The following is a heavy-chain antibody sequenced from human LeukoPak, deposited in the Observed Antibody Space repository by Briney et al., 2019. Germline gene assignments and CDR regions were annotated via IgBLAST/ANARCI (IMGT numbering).Heavy chain of an antibody. J-gene: IGHJ6*02. V-gene: IGHV1-8*02. CDR1: GYTFTGYY. CDR2: MNPNSGNT. CDR3: ATVNSYYYYYGMDV. D-gene: IGHD4-23*01. Sequence: ASVKVSCKASGYTFTGYYMHWVRQAPGQGLEWMGWMNPNSGNTGYAQKFQGRVTMTRNTSISTAYMELSSLRSEDTAVYYCATVNSYYYYYGMDVWGQGTTVTVSS.